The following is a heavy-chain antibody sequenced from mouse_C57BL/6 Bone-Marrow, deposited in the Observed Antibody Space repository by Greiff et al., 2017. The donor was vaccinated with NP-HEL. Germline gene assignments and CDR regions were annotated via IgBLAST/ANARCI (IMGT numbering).Heavy chain of an antibody. Sequence: EVQRVESGGGLVKPGGSLKLSCAASGFTFSSYAMSWVRQTPEKRLEWVATISDGGSYTYYPDNVKGRFTISRDNAKNNLYLQMSHLKSEDTAMYYCARRGFYDGYYVGAMDYWGQGTSVTVSS. D-gene: IGHD2-3*01. CDR1: GFTFSSYA. J-gene: IGHJ4*01. CDR3: ARRGFYDGYYVGAMDY. V-gene: IGHV5-4*01. CDR2: ISDGGSYT.